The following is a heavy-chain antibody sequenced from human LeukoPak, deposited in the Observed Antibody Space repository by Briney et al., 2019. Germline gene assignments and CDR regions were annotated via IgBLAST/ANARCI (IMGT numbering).Heavy chain of an antibody. J-gene: IGHJ6*04. CDR1: GGSISSYY. CDR2: IYYSGST. Sequence: SETLSLTCTVSGGSISSYYWSWIRHPPGKGLEWIGYIYYSGSTNYNPSLKSRVTISVDTSKNQFSLKLSSVTAADTAVYYCARDRGETYCSGGSCYRLGYGMDVWGKGTTVTVSS. CDR3: ARDRGETYCSGGSCYRLGYGMDV. V-gene: IGHV4-59*01. D-gene: IGHD2-15*01.